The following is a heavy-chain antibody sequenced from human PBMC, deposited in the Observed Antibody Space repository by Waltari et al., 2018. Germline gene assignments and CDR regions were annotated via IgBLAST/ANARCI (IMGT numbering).Heavy chain of an antibody. Sequence: QVQLQESGPGLVKPSETLSLTCTVSGGSISGYYWSWIRQPPGRGLEWIGYIEYTGSTNYNPSLKSRVTISLDTPKNQFSLRLSSVTATDTAVYYCVGFIRLQLDWFDPWGQGALVTVSS. CDR3: VGFIRLQLDWFDP. V-gene: IGHV4-59*08. CDR1: GGSISGYY. J-gene: IGHJ5*02. D-gene: IGHD4-4*01. CDR2: IEYTGST.